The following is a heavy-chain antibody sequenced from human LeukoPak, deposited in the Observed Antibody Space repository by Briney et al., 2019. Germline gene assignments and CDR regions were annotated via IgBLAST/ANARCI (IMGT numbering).Heavy chain of an antibody. CDR1: GGSISSYY. D-gene: IGHD6-19*01. Sequence: SEPLSLTCTVSGGSISSYYWSWIRPPPGKGLEWIGHIYGSGNTNYNPSLKSRLTISVDTSKNDFSLQLTSVTAADTAVYYCARGTGWLPDWWGQGTLVTVSS. CDR2: IYGSGNT. V-gene: IGHV4-59*01. CDR3: ARGTGWLPDW. J-gene: IGHJ4*02.